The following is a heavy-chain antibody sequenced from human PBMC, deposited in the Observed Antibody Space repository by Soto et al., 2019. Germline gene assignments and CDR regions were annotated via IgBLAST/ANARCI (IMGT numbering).Heavy chain of an antibody. D-gene: IGHD5-12*01. J-gene: IGHJ5*02. CDR2: IGPKSGAT. CDR1: GYTFTGHY. CDR3: GRGRSGQIVVFS. V-gene: IGHV1-2*02. Sequence: ASVKVSCKASGYTFTGHYIHWVRQAPERGPEWMGEIGPKSGATRYAQKFQGRVTMTRDMSITTVYMELNNLSPDDTAVYYCGRGRSGQIVVFSWGQGTPVTVSS.